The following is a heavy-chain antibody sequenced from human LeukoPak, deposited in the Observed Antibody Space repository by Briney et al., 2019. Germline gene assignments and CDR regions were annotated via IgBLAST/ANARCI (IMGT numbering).Heavy chain of an antibody. V-gene: IGHV3-21*01. D-gene: IGHD3-3*01. CDR3: ARTITSGYYDFWSGYYAHYYFDY. J-gene: IGHJ4*02. CDR1: GFTFSSYS. Sequence: AGGSLRLSCAASGFTFSSYSMNWVRQAPGKGLEWVSSISSSSSYIYYADSVKGRFTISRDNAKNSLYLQMNSLRAEDTAVYYCARTITSGYYDFWSGYYAHYYFDYWGQGTLVTVSS. CDR2: ISSSSSYI.